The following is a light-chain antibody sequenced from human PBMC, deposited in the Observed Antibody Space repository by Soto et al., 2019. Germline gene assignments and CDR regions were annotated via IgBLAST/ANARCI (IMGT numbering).Light chain of an antibody. CDR3: SSYASSSSYV. Sequence: QSALTQPASVSGSPGQSITISCTGTSSDVGGYNHVSWYQIHPGKAPKLIIYEVTSRPSGVSYRFSGSKSGNSASLTISGLQAEDEADYYRSSYASSSSYVFGGGTKVTVL. J-gene: IGLJ1*01. CDR1: SSDVGGYNH. V-gene: IGLV2-14*01. CDR2: EVT.